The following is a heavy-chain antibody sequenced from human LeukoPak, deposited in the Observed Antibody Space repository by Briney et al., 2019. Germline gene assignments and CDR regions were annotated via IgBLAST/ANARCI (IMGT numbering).Heavy chain of an antibody. Sequence: SETLSLTCAVYGGSFSGYYWSWIRQPPGKGLEWIGEINHSGSTNYNPSLKSRVTISVDTSKNQFSLKLSSVTAADTAVYYCAGLGRFLEWLLHSYYYYGMDVWGQGTTVTVSS. J-gene: IGHJ6*02. V-gene: IGHV4-34*01. D-gene: IGHD3-3*01. CDR3: AGLGRFLEWLLHSYYYYGMDV. CDR2: INHSGST. CDR1: GGSFSGYY.